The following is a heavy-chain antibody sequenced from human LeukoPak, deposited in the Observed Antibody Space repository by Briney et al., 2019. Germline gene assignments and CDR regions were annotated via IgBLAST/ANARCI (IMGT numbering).Heavy chain of an antibody. Sequence: PGRSLRLSCAASGFTFSSYTFHWVRQAPGKGLEWVSVIFRGDDTNYVDSVKGRFTIFRDNSKNTLYLQMNSLTAEDTAVYYCARHVWFGEHNGHENWFDPWGQGTLVIVSS. CDR1: GFTFSSYT. CDR2: IFRGDDT. D-gene: IGHD3-10*01. J-gene: IGHJ5*02. CDR3: ARHVWFGEHNGHENWFDP. V-gene: IGHV3-66*04.